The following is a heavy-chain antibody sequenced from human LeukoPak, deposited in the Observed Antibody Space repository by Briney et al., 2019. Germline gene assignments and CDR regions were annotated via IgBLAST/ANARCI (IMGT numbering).Heavy chain of an antibody. D-gene: IGHD3-22*01. J-gene: IGHJ2*01. Sequence: SETLSLTCSVSGYSISSHYYWGWIRQPPGKGLEWIGSIYHSGTTYYNPSLKSRVTISVDTSKNQFSLKLSSVTAVDTAVYYCVRDRELSYYDTSGYWYFDPWGRGTLVTVSS. CDR1: GYSISSHYY. CDR3: VRDRELSYYDTSGYWYFDP. CDR2: IYHSGTT. V-gene: IGHV4-38-2*02.